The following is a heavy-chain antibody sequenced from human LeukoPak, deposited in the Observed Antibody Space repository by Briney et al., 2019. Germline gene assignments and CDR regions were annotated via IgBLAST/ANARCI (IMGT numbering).Heavy chain of an antibody. V-gene: IGHV3-7*01. J-gene: IGHJ6*03. Sequence: GGSLRLSCAASGFTFSSYWMSWVRQAPGKGLEWVANIKQDGSEKYYVDSVKGRFTISRDNAKNSLYLQMNSLRAEDTAVYYCARQGMSGYDSSPVYYYMDVWGKGTTVSVSS. CDR3: ARQGMSGYDSSPVYYYMDV. D-gene: IGHD5-12*01. CDR1: GFTFSSYW. CDR2: IKQDGSEK.